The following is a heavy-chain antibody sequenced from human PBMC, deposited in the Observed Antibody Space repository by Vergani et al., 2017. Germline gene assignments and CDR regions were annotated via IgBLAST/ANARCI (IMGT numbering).Heavy chain of an antibody. V-gene: IGHV1-69*01. CDR3: ARETSDRDAFDI. CDR2: IIPIFGTA. D-gene: IGHD2-21*02. Sequence: QVQLVQSGAEVKKPGSSVKVSCKASVGTFSSYAISWVRQAPGQGLEWMGGIIPIFGTANYAQKFQGRVSITADESTSTAYMELSSLRSEDTAVYYCARETSDRDAFDIWGQGTMVTVSS. J-gene: IGHJ3*02. CDR1: VGTFSSYA.